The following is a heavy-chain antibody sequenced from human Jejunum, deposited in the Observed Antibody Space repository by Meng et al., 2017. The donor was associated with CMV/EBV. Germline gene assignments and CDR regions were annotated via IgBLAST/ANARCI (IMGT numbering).Heavy chain of an antibody. Sequence: KASGYTCSGYYIHWVRQAPGQGLEWMGWINPNSGDTNYPQKFQGRVTMTRDTPTSTAYLDLSRLRSDDTAVYYCARGLALAPIDYWGQGTLVTVSS. CDR2: INPNSGDT. D-gene: IGHD6-19*01. J-gene: IGHJ4*02. CDR1: GYTCSGYY. CDR3: ARGLALAPIDY. V-gene: IGHV1-2*02.